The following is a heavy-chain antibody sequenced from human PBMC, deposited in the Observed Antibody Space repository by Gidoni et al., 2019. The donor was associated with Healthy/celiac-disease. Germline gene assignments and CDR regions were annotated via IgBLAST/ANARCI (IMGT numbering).Heavy chain of an antibody. D-gene: IGHD6-13*01. Sequence: EVQLVESGGGLVQPGRSLRLSCAASGFTFDDDAMHWVRQAPGKGLEWVSGISWNSGSIGYADSVKGRFTISRDNAKNSLYLQMNSLRAEDTALYYCAKDLRSSRGGFDYWGQGTLVTVSS. CDR1: GFTFDDDA. CDR3: AKDLRSSRGGFDY. J-gene: IGHJ4*02. CDR2: ISWNSGSI. V-gene: IGHV3-9*01.